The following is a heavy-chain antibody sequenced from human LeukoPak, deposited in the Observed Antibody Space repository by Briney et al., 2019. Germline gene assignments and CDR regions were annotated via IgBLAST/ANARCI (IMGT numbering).Heavy chain of an antibody. CDR1: GFTYSSYG. CDR2: ISYDGSNK. V-gene: IGHV3-30*18. J-gene: IGHJ5*02. Sequence: GGSLRLSCAASGFTYSSYGMHWVRQAPSKGLGWVAIISYDGSNKYYTDAVKGRFTISRDNSKNTLYLQMNSLRIEDTAVYYCAKSRVQGFDPWGQGTLVTVSS. D-gene: IGHD1-1*01. CDR3: AKSRVQGFDP.